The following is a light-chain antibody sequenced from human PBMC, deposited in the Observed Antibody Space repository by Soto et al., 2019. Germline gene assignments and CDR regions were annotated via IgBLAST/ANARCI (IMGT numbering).Light chain of an antibody. J-gene: IGKJ1*01. Sequence: DILMTQSPATLSLSPGGRTTLSCRASQSGSSNLAWYQQKPGQAPRLLIQRASTRATGIPARFSGSGSGTEFTLTISSLQSEDFAVYFCQQYNNWPGTFGLGTKVEIK. V-gene: IGKV3-15*01. CDR3: QQYNNWPGT. CDR1: QSGSSN. CDR2: RAS.